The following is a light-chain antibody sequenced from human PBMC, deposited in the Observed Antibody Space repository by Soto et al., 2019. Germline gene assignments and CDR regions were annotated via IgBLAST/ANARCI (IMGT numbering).Light chain of an antibody. Sequence: EIVLTQSPATLSLSPGERATLSCRASQSVNDFLAWYQQRPGQAPRLLIYDASKRATGIPARFSASGSGTDFTLTISDVQPEDFALYYCHQRQSWPRTFGQGTKVDIK. CDR1: QSVNDF. V-gene: IGKV3-11*01. J-gene: IGKJ1*01. CDR3: HQRQSWPRT. CDR2: DAS.